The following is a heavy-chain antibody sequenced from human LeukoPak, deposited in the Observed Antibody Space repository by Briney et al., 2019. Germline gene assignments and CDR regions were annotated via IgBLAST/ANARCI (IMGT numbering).Heavy chain of an antibody. CDR2: ISGSGDST. J-gene: IGHJ4*02. CDR1: GLTFSSNS. Sequence: GGSLRLSCAASGLTFSSNSMTWVLQTPGKGLEWVSGISGSGDSTFYADSVKGRFTISRDNSRNTLYLQMSSLRPEDTAVYYCTKWSGFGDDWGQGTLVTVSS. V-gene: IGHV3-23*01. CDR3: TKWSGFGDD. D-gene: IGHD3-10*01.